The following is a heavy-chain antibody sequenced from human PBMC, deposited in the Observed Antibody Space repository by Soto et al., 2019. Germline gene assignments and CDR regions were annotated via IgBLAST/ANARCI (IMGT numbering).Heavy chain of an antibody. V-gene: IGHV3-23*01. D-gene: IGHD1-1*01. CDR1: GFTFSSYA. Sequence: GGSLRLSCAASGFTFSSYAMSWVRQAPGKGLEWVSALSASGSSTYYADSVKGRFTISRDNSKNTLYLQMNSLRAEDTAVYYCAKGTANDPRVYDYWGQGTLVTVSS. J-gene: IGHJ4*02. CDR3: AKGTANDPRVYDY. CDR2: LSASGSST.